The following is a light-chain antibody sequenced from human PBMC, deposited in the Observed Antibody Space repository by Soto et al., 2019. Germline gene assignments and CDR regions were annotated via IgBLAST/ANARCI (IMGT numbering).Light chain of an antibody. J-gene: IGKJ3*01. CDR1: QGISNY. CDR2: AAS. CDR3: QKYNSAPPGFT. Sequence: DIQMTQSPSSLSASVGDRVTITCRASQGISNYLAWYQQKPGKVPKLLIYAASTLQSGVPSRFSGSRSGTDFTLTISSLQPEDVATYYCQKYNSAPPGFTFGPGTKVDIK. V-gene: IGKV1-27*01.